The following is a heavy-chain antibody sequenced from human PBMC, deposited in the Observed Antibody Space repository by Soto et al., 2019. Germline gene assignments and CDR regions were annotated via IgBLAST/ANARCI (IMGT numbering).Heavy chain of an antibody. Sequence: GGSLRLSCAASGFTFSSYAMSWVRQAPGKGLEWVSAISGSGGSTYYADSVKGRFTISRDNSKNTLYLQMNSLRAEDTVVYYCGASLRFLEWLLFDYWGQGTLVTVSS. V-gene: IGHV3-23*01. CDR3: GASLRFLEWLLFDY. D-gene: IGHD3-3*01. CDR2: ISGSGGST. J-gene: IGHJ4*02. CDR1: GFTFSSYA.